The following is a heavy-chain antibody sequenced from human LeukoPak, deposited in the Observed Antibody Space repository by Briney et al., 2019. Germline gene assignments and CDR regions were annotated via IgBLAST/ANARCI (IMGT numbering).Heavy chain of an antibody. CDR2: IHHSGSA. CDR3: ARAGGGRFDP. Sequence: PSETLSLTCTVPGDSISSGGYHWSWIRQHPGMGLEWIGYIHHSGSAYYNPSLKSRVTISVDTSKNQFSLKLSSVTAADTATYYCARAGGGRFDPWGQGNLVIVSS. V-gene: IGHV4-31*03. J-gene: IGHJ5*02. CDR1: GDSISSGGYH. D-gene: IGHD3-10*01.